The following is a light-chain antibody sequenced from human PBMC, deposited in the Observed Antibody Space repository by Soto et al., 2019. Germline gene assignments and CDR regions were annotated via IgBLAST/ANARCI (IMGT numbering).Light chain of an antibody. CDR3: MQALQART. CDR2: LGS. V-gene: IGKV2-28*01. J-gene: IGKJ1*01. Sequence: DIVMTQSPLSLSVTPGEPASISCRSSQSLLYSNGYNYLDWYLQKPGQSPQLLIYLGSNRASGVPDRFSGSGSGTDFTLKISRVEAEDVGVYFCMQALQARTFDQGTKVEIK. CDR1: QSLLYSNGYNY.